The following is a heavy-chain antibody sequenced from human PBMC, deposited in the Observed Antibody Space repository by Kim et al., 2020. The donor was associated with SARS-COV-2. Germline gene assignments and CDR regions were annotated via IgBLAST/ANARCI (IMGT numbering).Heavy chain of an antibody. V-gene: IGHV3-30-3*01. CDR2: ISYDGSNK. J-gene: IGHJ4*02. CDR3: ARDGSQTAPVTRGGSDY. D-gene: IGHD4-17*01. CDR1: GFTFSSYA. Sequence: GGSLRLSCAASGFTFSSYAMHWVRQAPGKGLEWVAVISYDGSNKYYADSVKGRFTISRDNSKNTLYLQMNSLRAEDTAVYYCARDGSQTAPVTRGGSDYWGQGTLVTVSS.